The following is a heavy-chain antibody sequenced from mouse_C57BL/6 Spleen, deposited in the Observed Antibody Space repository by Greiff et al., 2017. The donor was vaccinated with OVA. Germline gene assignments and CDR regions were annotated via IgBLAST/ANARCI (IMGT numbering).Heavy chain of an antibody. CDR2: IYPGDGDT. D-gene: IGHD2-5*01. V-gene: IGHV1-82*01. Sequence: VQLQESGPELVKPGASVKISCKASGYAFSSSWMNWVKQRPGKGLEWIGRIYPGDGDTNYNGKLKGKATLTADKSSSTAYMQLSSLTSEDSAVYFCARCYSNAHYYAMDYWGQGTSVTVSS. CDR3: ARCYSNAHYYAMDY. J-gene: IGHJ4*01. CDR1: GYAFSSSW.